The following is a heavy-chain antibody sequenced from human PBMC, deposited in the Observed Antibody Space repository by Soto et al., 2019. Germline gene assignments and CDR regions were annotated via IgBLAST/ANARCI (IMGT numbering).Heavy chain of an antibody. J-gene: IGHJ6*02. Sequence: QVQLVESGGGLVKPGGSLRLSCAASGFSFSDYFLTWIRLAPGKGPEWVAYISSSGRDIYYAESVKGRFTISRDNAQNSLHLQLNRLRVEDTGVYYCARDLFYGMDVWGQGTTVTVSS. V-gene: IGHV3-11*01. CDR3: ARDLFYGMDV. CDR1: GFSFSDYF. CDR2: ISSSGRDI.